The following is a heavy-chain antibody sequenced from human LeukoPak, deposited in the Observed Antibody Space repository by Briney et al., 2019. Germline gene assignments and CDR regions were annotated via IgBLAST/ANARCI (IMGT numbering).Heavy chain of an antibody. CDR1: QSIVSSRY. J-gene: IGHJ4*02. CDR3: ATSSAYYYFDFDY. CDR2: ITSRGSTI. V-gene: IGHV3-11*04. D-gene: IGHD3-22*01. Sequence: GGSLRLSCAASQSIVSSRYMSWVRQAPGKGLEWVSYITSRGSTIYYADSVKGRFTMSRDNAKNSLYLQMNSLRAEDTAVYYCATSSAYYYFDFDYWGQGTLVTVSS.